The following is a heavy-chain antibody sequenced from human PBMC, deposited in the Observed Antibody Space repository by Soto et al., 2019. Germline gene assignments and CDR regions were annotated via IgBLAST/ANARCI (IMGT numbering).Heavy chain of an antibody. CDR1: GFTFTRYS. J-gene: IGHJ4*02. CDR2: ISSTTNYI. Sequence: WGSLRLSCAASGFTFTRYSINFFRHSPWKGLEWVSSISSTTNYIYYGDSMKGRFTISRDNGKNSLYLEIHSLRAEDTAVYYCARESEDLTSNFDYWGQGTLVTVSS. V-gene: IGHV3-21*06. CDR3: ARESEDLTSNFDY.